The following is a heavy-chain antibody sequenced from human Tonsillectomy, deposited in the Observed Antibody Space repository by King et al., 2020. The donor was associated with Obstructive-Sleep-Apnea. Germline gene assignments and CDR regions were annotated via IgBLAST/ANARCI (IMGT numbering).Heavy chain of an antibody. Sequence: VQLVESGGGLVQPGGSLRLSCAASGFTVRTNYMTWVRQAPGKGLAWVSLIYSSDATYYADSVKGRFTLSRHNSNNTLYLQIHSLRAEDTAVYYCEGGWWSDDFWSGYHGFDIWGQGTVVTVSS. J-gene: IGHJ3*02. V-gene: IGHV3-53*04. CDR1: GFTVRTNY. D-gene: IGHD3-3*01. CDR2: IYSSDAT. CDR3: EGGWWSDDFWSGYHGFDI.